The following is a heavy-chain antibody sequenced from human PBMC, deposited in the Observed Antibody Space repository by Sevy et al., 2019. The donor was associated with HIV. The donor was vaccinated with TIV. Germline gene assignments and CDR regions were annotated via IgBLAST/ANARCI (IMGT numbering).Heavy chain of an antibody. CDR3: ARMKFWNGYFDY. CDR1: GGSISNADYY. J-gene: IGHJ4*02. CDR2: IYYSGRT. Sequence: SETLSLTCSVSGGSISNADYYWSWIRQPPEKGLEWIGYIYYSGRTYYNPSLKSRISISVDTSRNQFSLSLDSVTAADTAVYYCARMKFWNGYFDYWGQGTLVTVSS. V-gene: IGHV4-30-4*01. D-gene: IGHD3-3*01.